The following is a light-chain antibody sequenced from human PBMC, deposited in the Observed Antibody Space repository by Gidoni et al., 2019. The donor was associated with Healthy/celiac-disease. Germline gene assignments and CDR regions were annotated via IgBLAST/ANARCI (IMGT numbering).Light chain of an antibody. CDR3: NSRDSSGNHPV. Sequence: SSQLTQDPAVSVALGQTVRITCQGVSLRSYYASWYQQKPGQAPVLVIYGKNNRPSGIPDRFSGSSSGNTASLTITGAQAEDEADYYCNSRDSSGNHPVFGGGTKLTVL. V-gene: IGLV3-19*01. CDR1: SLRSYY. CDR2: GKN. J-gene: IGLJ2*01.